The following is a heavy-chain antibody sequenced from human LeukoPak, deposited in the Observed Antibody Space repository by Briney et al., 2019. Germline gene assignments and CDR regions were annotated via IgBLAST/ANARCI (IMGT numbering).Heavy chain of an antibody. D-gene: IGHD6-19*01. CDR3: ATDDIAVAGTNFDY. J-gene: IGHJ4*02. V-gene: IGHV1-18*01. CDR2: ISAYNGNT. CDR1: GYTFTSYG. Sequence: GASMKVSCKASGYTFTSYGISWVRQAPGQGLEWMGWISAYNGNTNYAHHLQGRVTMTTDTSTSTAYMELRSLISDDTAVYFCATDDIAVAGTNFDYWGQGTLVTVSS.